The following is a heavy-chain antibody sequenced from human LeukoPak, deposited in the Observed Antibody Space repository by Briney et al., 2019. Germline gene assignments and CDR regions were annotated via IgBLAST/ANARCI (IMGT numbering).Heavy chain of an antibody. J-gene: IGHJ4*02. CDR2: IYYSGST. D-gene: IGHD1-1*01. V-gene: IGHV4-59*01. CDR3: ASGNVGYFDY. Sequence: SETLSLTCTVSGGSISSYYWSWIRQPPGKGLEWIGYIYYSGSTNYNPSLKSRVTISVDTSKNQFSLKLSSVTAADTAVYYCASGNVGYFDYWGQGTLVTVSS. CDR1: GGSISSYY.